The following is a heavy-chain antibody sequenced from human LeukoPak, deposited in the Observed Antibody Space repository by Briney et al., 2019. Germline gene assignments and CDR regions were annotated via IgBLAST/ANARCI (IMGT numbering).Heavy chain of an antibody. V-gene: IGHV4-59*08. CDR1: GGSISSYY. CDR2: IHYSGGIT. J-gene: IGHJ6*02. CDR3: ARITFVVEGSGMDV. Sequence: SETLSLTCTVSGGSISSYYWSWIRQPPGKGLEWIGYIHYSGGITYYNPSLKSRVTISVDTSKNQFSLSLSSVTAADTAVYYCARITFVVEGSGMDVWAKGPRSPSP. D-gene: IGHD2-21*01.